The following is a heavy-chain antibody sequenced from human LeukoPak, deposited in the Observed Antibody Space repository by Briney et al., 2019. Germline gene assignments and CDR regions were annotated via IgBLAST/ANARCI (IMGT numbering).Heavy chain of an antibody. CDR3: VKDRPCDTCMPLDA. J-gene: IGHJ6*02. CDR1: GFTFRDYS. CDR2: LGRGGKT. D-gene: IGHD2-2*01. Sequence: GGSLRLSCVAPGFTFRDYSMSWIRQAPGKGLEWVSGLGRGGKTYYADSVKGRFSISRDNSKGTVSLQMNSLRAEDTAIYYCVKDRPCDTCMPLDAWGQGTTVTV. V-gene: IGHV3-23*01.